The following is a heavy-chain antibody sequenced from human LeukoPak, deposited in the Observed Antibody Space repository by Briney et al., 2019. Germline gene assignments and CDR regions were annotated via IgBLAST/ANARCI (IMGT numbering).Heavy chain of an antibody. Sequence: SVKVSCKASGGTFNRYAMSWVRQAPGQGLEWMGGIIPIFGTASFAQKFQGRVTITADESTGTAYMELSSLRSEDTAVYYCARVVTPRYCSTPSCYWKGWFDPWGQGTLVTVSS. V-gene: IGHV1-69*01. J-gene: IGHJ5*02. CDR1: GGTFNRYA. CDR3: ARVVTPRYCSTPSCYWKGWFDP. D-gene: IGHD2-2*01. CDR2: IIPIFGTA.